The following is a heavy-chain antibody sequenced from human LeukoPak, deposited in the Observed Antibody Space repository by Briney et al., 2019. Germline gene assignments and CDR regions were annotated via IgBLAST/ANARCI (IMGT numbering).Heavy chain of an antibody. CDR1: GFTFSSYE. D-gene: IGHD3-22*01. CDR3: AFYYDSSGNAFDI. Sequence: GGSLRLSCAASGFTFSSYEMNWVRQAPGKGLEWVSYISSSSSTIYYADSVKGRFTISRDNAKNSLYLQMNSLRAEDTAVYYCAFYYDSSGNAFDIWGQGTMVTVSS. V-gene: IGHV3-48*01. J-gene: IGHJ3*02. CDR2: ISSSSSTI.